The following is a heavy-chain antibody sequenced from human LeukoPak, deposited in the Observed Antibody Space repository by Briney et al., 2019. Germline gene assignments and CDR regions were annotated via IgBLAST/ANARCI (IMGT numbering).Heavy chain of an antibody. Sequence: PGGSLRLSCAASGFTFSSYEMNWVRQAPGKGLEWVSYISSSGSTIYYADSVKGRFTISRDNAKNSLYLQMNSLRAEDTAVYYCARNGVLRYFDWINYYYYGMDVWGQGTTVTVSS. D-gene: IGHD3-9*01. J-gene: IGHJ6*02. CDR2: ISSSGSTI. V-gene: IGHV3-48*03. CDR3: ARNGVLRYFDWINYYYYGMDV. CDR1: GFTFSSYE.